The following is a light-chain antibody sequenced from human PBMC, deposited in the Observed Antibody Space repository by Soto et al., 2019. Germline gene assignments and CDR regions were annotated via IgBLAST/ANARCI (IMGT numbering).Light chain of an antibody. J-gene: IGLJ1*01. CDR2: EVS. Sequence: QSVLTQPASVSGYPGQAITISCSGSSSDVGAHNFVSWYQHHPGKAPKLMIYEVSNRPSGVSNRFSGSKSGNTASLTISGLQAEYEADYYCNSYTSSNTYVFGSGTKLTVL. CDR1: SSDVGAHNF. V-gene: IGLV2-14*01. CDR3: NSYTSSNTYV.